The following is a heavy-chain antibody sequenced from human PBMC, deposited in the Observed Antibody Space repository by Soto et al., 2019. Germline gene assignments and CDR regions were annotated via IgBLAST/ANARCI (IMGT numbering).Heavy chain of an antibody. J-gene: IGHJ5*02. CDR3: ARGRGITIFSEIDP. V-gene: IGHV4-34*01. Sequence: SETLSLTCAVYGGSFSGYYWSWSLQPPGKGLEWIGEINHSGSTNYNPSLKSRVTISVDTSKNQFSLKLSSVTAADTAVYYCARGRGITIFSEIDPWGQGTLVTVSS. CDR2: INHSGST. D-gene: IGHD3-9*01. CDR1: GGSFSGYY.